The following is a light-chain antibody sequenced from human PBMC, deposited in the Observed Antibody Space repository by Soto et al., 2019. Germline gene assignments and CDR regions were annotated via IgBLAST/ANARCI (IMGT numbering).Light chain of an antibody. J-gene: IGKJ1*01. CDR3: KHYGAXPLT. Sequence: IVLTQSPGTMSLSAGERATLSFRASETVSSSYLAWCQQKPCQAPRLLVYFLSRRVTGIPDRFSVSGYGTHFTLTIDRLEPEDFAVYYFKHYGAXPLTCGLGTKV. CDR1: ETVSSSY. CDR2: FLS. V-gene: IGKV3-20*01.